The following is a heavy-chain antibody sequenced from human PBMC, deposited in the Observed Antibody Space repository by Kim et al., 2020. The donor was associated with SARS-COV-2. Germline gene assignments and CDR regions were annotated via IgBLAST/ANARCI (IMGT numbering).Heavy chain of an antibody. CDR1: GFTFSDYY. CDR3: AREVYIAAATAGGMDV. D-gene: IGHD6-13*01. Sequence: GGSLRLSCAASGFTFSDYYMSWIRQAPGKGLEWVSYISSSGSTIYYADSVKGRFTISRDNAKNSLYLQMNSLRAEDTAVYYCAREVYIAAATAGGMDVWGQGTTVTVSS. J-gene: IGHJ6*02. CDR2: ISSSGSTI. V-gene: IGHV3-11*01.